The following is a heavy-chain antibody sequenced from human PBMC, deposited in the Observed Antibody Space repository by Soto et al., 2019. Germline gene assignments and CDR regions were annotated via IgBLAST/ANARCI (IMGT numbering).Heavy chain of an antibody. Sequence: KPSETLSLTCAVSGASIRSYHWSFLGQPAGKGLEWIGRIQHTCNTNYNPSLKSRVTMSADTSKNQISLKMTSVTAADTAVYFCAKDVSSRRWFDPWGQGVRVTVSS. V-gene: IGHV4-4*07. CDR2: IQHTCNT. J-gene: IGHJ5*02. CDR3: AKDVSSRRWFDP. CDR1: GASIRSYH. D-gene: IGHD3-16*01.